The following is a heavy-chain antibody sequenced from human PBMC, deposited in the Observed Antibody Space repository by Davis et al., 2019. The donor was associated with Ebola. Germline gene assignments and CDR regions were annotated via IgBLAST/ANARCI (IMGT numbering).Heavy chain of an antibody. V-gene: IGHV3-30*18. CDR2: ISYDGSNK. J-gene: IGHJ4*02. Sequence: GESLKIFCAASGFTFSSYGMHWVRQAPGKGLEWVAVISYDGSNKYYADSVKGRFTISRDNSKNTLYLQMNSLRAEDTAVYYCANSRFGESHFDYWGQGTLVTVSS. D-gene: IGHD3-10*01. CDR1: GFTFSSYG. CDR3: ANSRFGESHFDY.